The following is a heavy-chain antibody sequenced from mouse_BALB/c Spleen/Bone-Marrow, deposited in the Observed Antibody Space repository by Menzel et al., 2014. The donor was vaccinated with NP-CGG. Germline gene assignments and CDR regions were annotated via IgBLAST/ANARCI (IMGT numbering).Heavy chain of an antibody. CDR3: ARGDYYGSSFYWYFDV. D-gene: IGHD1-1*01. CDR1: GFTFSSYA. CDR2: ISSGGST. J-gene: IGHJ1*01. Sequence: EVKLVESGGGLVKPGGSLKLSCAASGFTFSSYAMSWVRQTPEKRLEWVASISSGGSTYYPDSVKGRFTISRDNAGNILYLQMSSLRSEDTAMYYCARGDYYGSSFYWYFDVWGAGTTVTVSS. V-gene: IGHV5-6-5*01.